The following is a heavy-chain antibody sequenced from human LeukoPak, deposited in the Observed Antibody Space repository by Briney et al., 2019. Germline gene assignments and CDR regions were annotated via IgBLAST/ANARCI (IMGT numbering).Heavy chain of an antibody. CDR1: GYTFTGHY. D-gene: IGHD1-26*01. J-gene: IGHJ4*02. Sequence: ASVKVSCKASGYTFTGHYMHWVRQAPGQGLEWMGWINPNNGGTNYAQKFQGRVTMTRNTSISTAYMELSRLRSDDTAVYYCARGYALYSGRYIDFDYWGQGTLVTVSS. CDR3: ARGYALYSGRYIDFDY. V-gene: IGHV1-2*02. CDR2: INPNNGGT.